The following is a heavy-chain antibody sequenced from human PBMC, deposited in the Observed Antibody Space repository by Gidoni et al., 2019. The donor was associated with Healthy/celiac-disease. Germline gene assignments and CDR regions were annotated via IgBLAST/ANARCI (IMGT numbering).Heavy chain of an antibody. V-gene: IGHV3-23*01. Sequence: EVQLLEYGGGLVQPGGSLGLPCAASGFTFSSYAMSCVRQAPGKGLEWVSAISGSGGSTYYADSVKGRFTISRDNSKNTLYLQMNSLRAEDTAVYYCAKDYILGCPDYWGQGTLVTVSS. CDR3: AKDYILGCPDY. CDR1: GFTFSSYA. J-gene: IGHJ4*02. D-gene: IGHD2-15*01. CDR2: ISGSGGST.